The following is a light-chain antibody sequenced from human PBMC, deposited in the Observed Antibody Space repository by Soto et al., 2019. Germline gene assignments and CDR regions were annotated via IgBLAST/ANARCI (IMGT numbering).Light chain of an antibody. CDR1: ENLISSF. J-gene: IGKJ2*01. CDR3: KQYGGSPMYT. CDR2: AAS. Sequence: EIVLTQSPGTLSLSPGERATLSCRASENLISSFLAWYQQKPGQAPRLLIYAASSRATGIPDRFSGSGSGTDFTLTISRLEPEDSAVYYCKQYGGSPMYTFGQGTKLEIK. V-gene: IGKV3-20*01.